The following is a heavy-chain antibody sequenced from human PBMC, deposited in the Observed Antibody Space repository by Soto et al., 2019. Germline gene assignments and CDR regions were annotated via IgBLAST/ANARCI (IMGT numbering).Heavy chain of an antibody. CDR1: GGSIISRGYY. J-gene: IGHJ5*02. CDR2: IYYSGST. CDR3: ATSNWFDP. V-gene: IGHV4-39*01. Sequence: QLQLQESGPGLVKPSETLSLTCTVSGGSIISRGYYWGWIRQPPGKGLEWIGTIYYSGSTYYNPSLKSRVTISVETSKNQFSLKLSSVTAADTAVYYCATSNWFDPWGQGTLVTVSS.